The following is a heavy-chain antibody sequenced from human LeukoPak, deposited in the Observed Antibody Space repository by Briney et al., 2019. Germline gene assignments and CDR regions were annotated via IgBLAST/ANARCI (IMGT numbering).Heavy chain of an antibody. Sequence: PGGSLRLSCAAAGFTFSRYEMNWVREAPGKGLEWVSYISSSGSTIYYADSVKGRFTISRDNAKNSLYLQMNSLRAEDTAVYYCARDDLSGSYYDYWGQGTLVTVSS. CDR1: GFTFSRYE. CDR3: ARDDLSGSYYDY. D-gene: IGHD1-26*01. J-gene: IGHJ4*02. V-gene: IGHV3-48*03. CDR2: ISSSGSTI.